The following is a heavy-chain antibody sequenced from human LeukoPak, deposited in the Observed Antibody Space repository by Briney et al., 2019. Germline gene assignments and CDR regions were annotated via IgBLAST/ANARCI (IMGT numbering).Heavy chain of an antibody. V-gene: IGHV5-51*01. J-gene: IGHJ4*02. Sequence: GESLKISCKTSGYKFSDYYIGWVRKRPGKGLEWMGIIYPGDSDLRYSPSFQGQVTISADKSIRTAYLHWSSLEASDTAMYYCARLGRGYSYGYAGEVGFDYWGQGTLVTVSS. CDR2: IYPGDSDL. CDR1: GYKFSDYY. CDR3: ARLGRGYSYGYAGEVGFDY. D-gene: IGHD5-18*01.